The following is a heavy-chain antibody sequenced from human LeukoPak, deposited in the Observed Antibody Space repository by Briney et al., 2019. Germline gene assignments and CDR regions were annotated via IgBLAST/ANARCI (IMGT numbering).Heavy chain of an antibody. CDR3: ARESEAAGTYYLDH. CDR2: IHKDGHNT. D-gene: IGHD6-25*01. V-gene: IGHV3-74*01. CDR1: GFTFSEYW. J-gene: IGHJ4*02. Sequence: QTGGSLRLSCAASGFTFSEYWMHWVRQAPGKGLMWVSRIHKDGHNTWYAHSVKGRFTISRDNAENTVYLQLNSLRVEDTAVYYCARESEAAGTYYLDHWGQGNLVTVPS.